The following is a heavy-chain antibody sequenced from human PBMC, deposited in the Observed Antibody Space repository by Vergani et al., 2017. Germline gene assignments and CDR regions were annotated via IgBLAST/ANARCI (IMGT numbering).Heavy chain of an antibody. CDR3: AREAPGLRPFDY. J-gene: IGHJ4*02. CDR1: GGSISSGSYY. V-gene: IGHV4-61*02. CDR2: IYTSGST. Sequence: QVQLQESGPGLVKPSQTLSLTCTVSGGSISSGSYYWSWIRQPAGKGLEWIGRIYTSGSTNYNPSLKSRVTISVDTSKNQFSLKLSSVTAADTAVYYCAREAPGLRPFDYWGQGTLVTVSS. D-gene: IGHD4-17*01.